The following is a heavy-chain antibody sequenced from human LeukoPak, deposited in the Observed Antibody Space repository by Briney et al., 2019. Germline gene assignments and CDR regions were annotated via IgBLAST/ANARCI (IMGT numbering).Heavy chain of an antibody. Sequence: ASVKVSCKASGYTFTSYGISWVRQAPGQGLEWMGWISAYNGNTNYAQKLQGRVTMTTDTSTSTAYMELRSLRSDDTAVYYCARSGDIVVVVAASEFDPWGQGTTVTVSS. CDR1: GYTFTSYG. V-gene: IGHV1-18*01. CDR2: ISAYNGNT. J-gene: IGHJ6*02. D-gene: IGHD2-15*01. CDR3: ARSGDIVVVVAASEFDP.